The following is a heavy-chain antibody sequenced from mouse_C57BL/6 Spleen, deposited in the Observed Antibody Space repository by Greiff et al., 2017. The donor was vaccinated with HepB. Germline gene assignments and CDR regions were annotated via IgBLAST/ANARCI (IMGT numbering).Heavy chain of an antibody. Sequence: VQLQQSGTELVKPGASVKLSCKASGYTFTSYWMHWVKQRPGQGLEWIGNINPSNGGTNYNEKFKSKATLTVDKSSSTAYMQLSSLTSEDSAVYYCARWNYGSRGAMDYWGQGTSVTVSS. J-gene: IGHJ4*01. CDR3: ARWNYGSRGAMDY. V-gene: IGHV1-53*01. CDR1: GYTFTSYW. CDR2: INPSNGGT. D-gene: IGHD1-1*01.